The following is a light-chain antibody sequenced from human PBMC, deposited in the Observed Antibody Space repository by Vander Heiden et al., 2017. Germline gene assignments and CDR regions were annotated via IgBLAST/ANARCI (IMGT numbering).Light chain of an antibody. CDR2: DAF. V-gene: IGKV1-33*01. CDR1: QDISNY. J-gene: IGKJ4*01. Sequence: IQMTHSPSSLSASVGDRVTITCQASQDISNYLIWCQQKQGKAPKNLMYDAFNLETGGPSRCGGSRAGADVTFTISSVQPEDIATDYCRQYDNLPLTFGEGTKVEIK. CDR3: RQYDNLPLT.